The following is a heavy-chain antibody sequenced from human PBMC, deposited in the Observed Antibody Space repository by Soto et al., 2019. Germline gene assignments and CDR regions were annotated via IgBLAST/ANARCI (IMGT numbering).Heavy chain of an antibody. CDR3: AKGYGGNSGLDY. V-gene: IGHV3-30*18. D-gene: IGHD2-21*02. J-gene: IGHJ4*02. CDR1: GFTFSSYG. CDR2: ISYDGSNK. Sequence: QVQLVESGGGVVQPGSSLRLSCAASGFTFSSYGMHWVRQAPGKGLEWVAVISYDGSNKYYADSVKGRFTISRDNFKNTLYLQMNNLRTEDTAVYYCAKGYGGNSGLDYWGQGTQVTVSS.